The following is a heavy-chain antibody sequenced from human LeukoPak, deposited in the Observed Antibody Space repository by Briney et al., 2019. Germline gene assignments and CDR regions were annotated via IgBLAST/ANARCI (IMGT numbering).Heavy chain of an antibody. CDR1: GGSISSGDYY. CDR3: ARAYYDSSGYYPADY. CDR2: IYYSGST. D-gene: IGHD3-22*01. V-gene: IGHV4-30-4*01. Sequence: PSETLSLTCTVSGGSISSGDYYRSWIRQPPGKGLEWIGYIYYSGSTYYNPSLKSRVTISVDTSKNQFSLKLSSVTAADTAVYYCARAYYDSSGYYPADYWGQGTLVTVSS. J-gene: IGHJ4*02.